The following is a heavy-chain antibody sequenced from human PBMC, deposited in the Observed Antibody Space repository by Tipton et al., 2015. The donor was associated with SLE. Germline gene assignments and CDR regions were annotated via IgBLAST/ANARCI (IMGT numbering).Heavy chain of an antibody. Sequence: SLRLSCAASEFTFSSYGMHWVRQAPGKGLEWVAFIRYDGKNKYYADSVKGRFTISRDNSKNTLSLQLNTLRADDTAVYYCAKDSSGWDLWGQGTLVTVSS. CDR2: IRYDGKNK. V-gene: IGHV3-30*02. CDR3: AKDSSGWDL. CDR1: EFTFSSYG. D-gene: IGHD6-19*01. J-gene: IGHJ4*02.